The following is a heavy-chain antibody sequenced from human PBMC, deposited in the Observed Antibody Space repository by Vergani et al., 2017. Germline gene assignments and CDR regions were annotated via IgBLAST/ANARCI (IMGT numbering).Heavy chain of an antibody. J-gene: IGHJ4*02. D-gene: IGHD3-9*01. V-gene: IGHV4-38-2*01. CDR3: ARRSGIGYDIFSGTQYFFDF. CDR2: IYRTGRT. Sequence: QVQLQESGPGLVKPSETLSLTCAVSGFSIDNGYYWDWIRQPPGKGLEWIGSIYRTGRTHFNPSLKSRVTISVDTSNNHFSLRLNSLTAADTAVYYCARRSGIGYDIFSGTQYFFDFWGQGTLFTVSS. CDR1: GFSIDNGYY.